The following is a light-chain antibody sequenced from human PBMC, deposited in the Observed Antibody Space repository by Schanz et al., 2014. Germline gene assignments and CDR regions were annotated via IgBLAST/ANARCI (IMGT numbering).Light chain of an antibody. V-gene: IGLV2-8*01. Sequence: QSALTQPPSASGSPGQSVTISCTGTSSDVGGYNYVSWYQQHPGKAPKLMIYEVSKRPSGVPDRFSGSKSGNTASLTVSGLQAEDEADYYCSSYAGTTTADVFGTGTKLTVL. CDR3: SSYAGTTTADV. CDR1: SSDVGGYNY. CDR2: EVS. J-gene: IGLJ1*01.